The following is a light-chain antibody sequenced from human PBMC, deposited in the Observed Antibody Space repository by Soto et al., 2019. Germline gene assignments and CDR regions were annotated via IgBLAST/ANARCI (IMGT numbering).Light chain of an antibody. CDR1: SSDVGGYNY. CDR3: CSYAGSYTFGA. Sequence: QSALTQPRSVSGSPGQSVTISCTGTSSDVGGYNYVSWYQQHPGKAPKLMIYDVSQRPSGVPDRFSGSKSANTASLTISGLQTDDEADYYCCSYAGSYTFGAFGGGTKVTVL. V-gene: IGLV2-11*01. J-gene: IGLJ2*01. CDR2: DVS.